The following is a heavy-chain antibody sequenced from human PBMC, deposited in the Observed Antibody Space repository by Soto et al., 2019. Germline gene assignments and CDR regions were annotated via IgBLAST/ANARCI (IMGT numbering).Heavy chain of an antibody. D-gene: IGHD3-3*01. CDR3: AKGITIFGVVIIDYYYGMDV. Sequence: GGSLRLSCAASGFTFSSYAMSWVRQAPVKGLEWVSAISGSGGSTYYADSVKGRFTISRDNSKNTLYLQMNSLRAEDTAVYYCAKGITIFGVVIIDYYYGMDVWGQGTTVTVSS. CDR1: GFTFSSYA. J-gene: IGHJ6*02. V-gene: IGHV3-23*01. CDR2: ISGSGGST.